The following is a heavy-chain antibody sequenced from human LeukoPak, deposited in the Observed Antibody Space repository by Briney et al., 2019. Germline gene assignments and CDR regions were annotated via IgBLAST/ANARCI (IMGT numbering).Heavy chain of an antibody. J-gene: IGHJ4*02. Sequence: GRSLRLSCAASGFTFNNYAIHWVRQAPGKGLEWVAIISFDGGNKYYADSVKGRFTISRDNSKNTLYLQMNSLRAEDTAVYYCARDGIVGSPLFKFDYWGQGTLVTVSS. CDR2: ISFDGGNK. V-gene: IGHV3-30-3*01. D-gene: IGHD1-26*01. CDR1: GFTFNNYA. CDR3: ARDGIVGSPLFKFDY.